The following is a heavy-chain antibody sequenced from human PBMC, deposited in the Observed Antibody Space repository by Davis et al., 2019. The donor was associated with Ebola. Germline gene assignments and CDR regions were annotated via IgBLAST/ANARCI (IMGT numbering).Heavy chain of an antibody. Sequence: SLKISCAASGFTFSDYYMSWIRQAPGKGLEWVSYISSSSSYTNYADSVKGRFTISRDNAKNSLYLPMNSLSAEDTAVYYCTRRGRICSGGSCYSESSYYYGMDVWGQGTTVTVSS. D-gene: IGHD2-15*01. J-gene: IGHJ6*02. CDR2: ISSSSSYT. CDR3: TRRGRICSGGSCYSESSYYYGMDV. V-gene: IGHV3-11*06. CDR1: GFTFSDYY.